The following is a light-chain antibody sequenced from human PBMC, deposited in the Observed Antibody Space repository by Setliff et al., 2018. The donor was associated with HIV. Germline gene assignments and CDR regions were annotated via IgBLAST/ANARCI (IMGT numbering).Light chain of an antibody. V-gene: IGLV2-14*03. CDR1: SRDIGGGHNY. J-gene: IGLJ1*01. Sequence: QSALTQPASVSGSPGQSITISCTGTSRDIGGGHNYVSWYQQHPGKAPKLIIFDVSNRPSGVSDRFSGSKSGNTASLTISGLQAEDESNYYRSSFTSSNIYVFGTGTKVTVL. CDR3: SSFTSSNIYV. CDR2: DVS.